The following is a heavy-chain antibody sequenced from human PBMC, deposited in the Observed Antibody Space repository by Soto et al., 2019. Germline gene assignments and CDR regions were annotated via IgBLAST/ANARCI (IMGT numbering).Heavy chain of an antibody. CDR2: IKPNSGAT. V-gene: IGHV1-2*02. CDR1: GYTFSDNY. CDR3: ARDLNAPSSGWQGYYFDY. D-gene: IGHD6-19*01. J-gene: IGHJ4*02. Sequence: QVPMVQSGAEVKKPGASVKVSCKASGYTFSDNYIHWVRQCPGQGLEWMGWIKPNSGATKSAQKFQGRVTMTRDTSFNTAYMELSGLTSDDTAVYFCARDLNAPSSGWQGYYFDYWGQGTLVTVSS.